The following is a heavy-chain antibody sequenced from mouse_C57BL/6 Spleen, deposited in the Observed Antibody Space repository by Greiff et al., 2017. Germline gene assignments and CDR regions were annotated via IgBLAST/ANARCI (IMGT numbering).Heavy chain of an antibody. Sequence: VQLKQSGPELVKPGASVKIPCKASGYTFTDYNMDWVKQSHGKSLEWIGDINPNNGGTIYNQKFKGKATLTVDKSSSTAYMELRSLTSEDTAVYYCARSGSSYLYAMDYWGQGTSVTVSS. CDR1: GYTFTDYN. D-gene: IGHD1-1*01. CDR2: INPNNGGT. CDR3: ARSGSSYLYAMDY. J-gene: IGHJ4*01. V-gene: IGHV1-18*01.